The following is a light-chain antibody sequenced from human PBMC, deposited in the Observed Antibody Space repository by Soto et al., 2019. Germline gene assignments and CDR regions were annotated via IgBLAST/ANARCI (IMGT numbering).Light chain of an antibody. CDR2: RAS. CDR3: QQYYSFPWT. J-gene: IGKJ1*01. V-gene: IGKV1-5*03. Sequence: DIQMTQSPSPLSASVGDRVTITCRASQFFTRWLAWYQQKPGKAPKLLIYRASDLESGVPSRFSGSGSGTEFTLTISSLQPDDFATYYCQQYYSFPWTFGQGTKVEIK. CDR1: QFFTRW.